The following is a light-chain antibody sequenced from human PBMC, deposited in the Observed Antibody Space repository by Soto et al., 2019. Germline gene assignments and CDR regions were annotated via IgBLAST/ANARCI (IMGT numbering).Light chain of an antibody. V-gene: IGLV3-21*02. CDR1: NIGNKR. J-gene: IGLJ3*02. CDR3: QVWDSDSDFWV. Sequence: SYELTQPPSVSVAPGQTARIPCGGNNIGNKRVHWYQQRPGQAPVLVVHDNSDRPSGIPERFYASNSVNTATLSISRVEAGDGASYFCQVWDSDSDFWVFGGGTKLTVL. CDR2: DNS.